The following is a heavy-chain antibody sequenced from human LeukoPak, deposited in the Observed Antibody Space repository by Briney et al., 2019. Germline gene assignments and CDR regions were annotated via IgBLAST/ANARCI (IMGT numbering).Heavy chain of an antibody. CDR2: IYYTGST. J-gene: IGHJ4*02. V-gene: IGHV4-59*01. CDR3: ARSYGSGNYFDY. Sequence: PSETLSLTCTVSGGSLILYYWSWTEQPPGKGLEWIGYIYYTGSTQHNPSLTSRVTLSVDKSKNQFSLRLNSVTAADTAVYYCARSYGSGNYFDYWGQGTLVTVSS. CDR1: GGSLILYY. D-gene: IGHD3-10*01.